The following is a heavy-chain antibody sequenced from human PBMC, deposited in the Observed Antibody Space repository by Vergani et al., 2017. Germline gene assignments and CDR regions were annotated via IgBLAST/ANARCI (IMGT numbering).Heavy chain of an antibody. D-gene: IGHD4/OR15-4a*01. J-gene: IGHJ4*02. CDR3: ARQGSVRHPSRLSFDY. CDR2: IYYSGST. CDR1: GGSISSSSYY. V-gene: IGHV4-39*01. Sequence: QVQLQESGPGLVKPSETLSLTCTVSGGSISSSSYYWGWIRQPPGKGLEWIGSIYYSGSTYYNPSLKSRVTISVDTSKNQFSLKLSSVTAADTAVYYCARQGSVRHPSRLSFDYWGQGTLVTVSS.